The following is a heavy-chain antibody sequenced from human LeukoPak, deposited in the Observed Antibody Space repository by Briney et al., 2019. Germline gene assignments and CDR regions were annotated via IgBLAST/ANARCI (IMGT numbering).Heavy chain of an antibody. CDR2: MNPNSGNT. D-gene: IGHD1-26*01. Sequence: ASVKVSCKASGYTFTSYGISWVRQAPGQGLEWMGWMNPNSGNTGYAQKFQGRVTITRNTSISTAYMELSSLRSEDTAVYYCARGRGRELLGDDAFDIWGQGTMVTVSS. V-gene: IGHV1-8*03. J-gene: IGHJ3*02. CDR1: GYTFTSYG. CDR3: ARGRGRELLGDDAFDI.